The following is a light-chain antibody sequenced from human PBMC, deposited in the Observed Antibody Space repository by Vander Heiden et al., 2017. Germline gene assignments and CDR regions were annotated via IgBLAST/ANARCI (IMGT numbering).Light chain of an antibody. V-gene: IGKV1-5*03. CDR2: QAS. J-gene: IGKJ1*01. CDR3: QHYNNLSET. CDR1: QSISNW. Sequence: DIQMRQPPSTLSASVGDRVTIICRASQSISNWLAWYQQKPGKAPKLLNYQASNLDNGVPSRFSGSGSGTEFTLTINSLQPDDFATYYCQHYNNLSETFGQGTKVDVK.